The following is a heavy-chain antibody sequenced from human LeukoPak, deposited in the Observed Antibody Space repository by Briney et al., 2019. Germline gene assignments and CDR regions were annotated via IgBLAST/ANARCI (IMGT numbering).Heavy chain of an antibody. V-gene: IGHV3-30*04. J-gene: IGHJ6*02. CDR1: GFIFSSYA. D-gene: IGHD3-10*01. CDR2: ISYDGSNK. Sequence: PGGSLRLSCAASGFIFSSYAMHWVRQAPGKGLEWVAVISYDGSNKYYADSVKGRFTISRDNSKNTLYLQMNSLRAEDTAVYYCARDLELETSNAELWFGELLYLGGMDVWGQGTTVTVSS. CDR3: ARDLELETSNAELWFGELLYLGGMDV.